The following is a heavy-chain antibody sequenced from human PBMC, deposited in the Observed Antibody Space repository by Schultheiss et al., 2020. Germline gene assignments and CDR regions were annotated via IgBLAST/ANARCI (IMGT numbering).Heavy chain of an antibody. D-gene: IGHD2/OR15-2a*01. V-gene: IGHV5-51*01. CDR3: VRQYFALDY. CDR1: GYSFSTYW. J-gene: IGHJ4*02. Sequence: GESLKISCTASGYSFSTYWIGWVRQMPGKGLEWMGIIYPADSNTRYSPSFQGQVTISADKSTSTAYLQWSSLRPSDTAMYYCVRQYFALDYWGQGTLVTVSS. CDR2: IYPADSNT.